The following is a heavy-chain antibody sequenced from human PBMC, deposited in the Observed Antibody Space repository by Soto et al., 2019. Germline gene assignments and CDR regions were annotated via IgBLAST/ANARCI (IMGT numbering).Heavy chain of an antibody. CDR3: ARDRLAVTSFRAYYGMDV. V-gene: IGHV3-30-3*01. D-gene: IGHD4-4*01. CDR1: GFTFNSYA. CDR2: ISYDGTNK. Sequence: QVQLVESGGGVVQPGRSLRLSCAASGFTFNSYAMHWVRQAPGKGLEWVTVISYDGTNKYYADSVKGRFTISRDNSTNTLYLQMNSLRGEDTAVYYCARDRLAVTSFRAYYGMDVLGQGTTVTVSS. J-gene: IGHJ6*02.